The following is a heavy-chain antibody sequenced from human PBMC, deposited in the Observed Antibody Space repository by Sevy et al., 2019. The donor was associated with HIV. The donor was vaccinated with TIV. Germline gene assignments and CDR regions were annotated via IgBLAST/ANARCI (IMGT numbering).Heavy chain of an antibody. Sequence: GESLKISCAVSGFTFSSYTMNWVRQAPGKGLEWVSSISSSSSYIYHADSVKGRFTISRDNAKNSLYLQMDSLRAEDTAVYYCAREEEDYVWGTSRDLTFFDYWGQGTLVTVSS. V-gene: IGHV3-21*01. CDR1: GFTFSSYT. D-gene: IGHD3-16*02. J-gene: IGHJ4*02. CDR2: ISSSSSYI. CDR3: AREEEDYVWGTSRDLTFFDY.